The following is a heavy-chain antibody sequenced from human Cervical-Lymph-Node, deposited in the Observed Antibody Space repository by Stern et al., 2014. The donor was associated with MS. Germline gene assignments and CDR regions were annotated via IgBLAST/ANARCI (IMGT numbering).Heavy chain of an antibody. CDR2: TSPNSGGA. D-gene: IGHD2-15*01. J-gene: IGHJ4*02. CDR1: GYTFNGYY. CDR3: TRGPPRSYCSGGSCYSDY. Sequence: VQLVESGAEVKKPGASVKVSCKASGYTFNGYYMHWVRQAPGQGLEWLGWTSPNSGGANYARNFQGRVTMTRDTSIATAYMELSRLGSDDTAVFYCTRGPPRSYCSGGSCYSDYWGQGTLVTVSS. V-gene: IGHV1-2*02.